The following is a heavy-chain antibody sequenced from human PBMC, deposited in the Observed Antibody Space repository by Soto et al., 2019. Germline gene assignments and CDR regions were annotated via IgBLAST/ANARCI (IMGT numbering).Heavy chain of an antibody. CDR1: GYTFTSYA. Sequence: ASVKVSCKASGYTFTSYAMHWVRQAPGQRLEWMGWINAGNGNTKYSQKFQGRVTITRDTSASTAYMELSSLRSEDTAVYYCARVGYCNTTNCLFYYYHYGMDVWGQGTTVTVSS. J-gene: IGHJ6*02. CDR2: INAGNGNT. CDR3: ARVGYCNTTNCLFYYYHYGMDV. D-gene: IGHD2-2*01. V-gene: IGHV1-3*01.